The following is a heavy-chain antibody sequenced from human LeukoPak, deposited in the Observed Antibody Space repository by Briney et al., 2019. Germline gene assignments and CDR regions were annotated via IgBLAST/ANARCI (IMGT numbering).Heavy chain of an antibody. J-gene: IGHJ4*02. CDR2: ISVDGNNK. Sequence: PGRSLRLSCVASGFTFSDYVMHWFRQAPGKGPEWVAVISVDGNNKYYGDSVKGRFTISRDNSKNTLYLQINSLRPEDTAVYYCAKDQSQWGQGTLVIVPS. V-gene: IGHV3-30*18. CDR1: GFTFSDYV. CDR3: AKDQSQ.